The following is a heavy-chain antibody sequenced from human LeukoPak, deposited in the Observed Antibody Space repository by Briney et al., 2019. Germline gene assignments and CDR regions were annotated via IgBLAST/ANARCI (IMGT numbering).Heavy chain of an antibody. CDR2: IYPGDSDT. CDR1: GYTFTDNW. J-gene: IGHJ3*02. Sequence: GESLKISCKVSGYTFTDNWIGWVRQMPGKGLEWMGIIYPGDSDTRYSPSFQGQVTISADKSISTAYLQWSSLKASDTAMYYCARSPPGEAFDIWGQGTMVTVSS. V-gene: IGHV5-51*01. CDR3: ARSPPGEAFDI.